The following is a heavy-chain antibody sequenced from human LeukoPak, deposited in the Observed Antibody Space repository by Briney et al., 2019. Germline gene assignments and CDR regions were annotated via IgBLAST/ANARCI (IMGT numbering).Heavy chain of an antibody. V-gene: IGHV3-7*01. Sequence: GGSLRLSCAASGFTFSSNSMSWLRQAPGKGLEWVANIRHDGSEKYYVDSVKGRFTISRDDAKDSLYLQMNSLRVEDTAVYYCARGGSRQYNFWGQGTLVTVSS. CDR3: ARGGSRQYNF. CDR1: GFTFSSNS. D-gene: IGHD5-18*01. CDR2: IRHDGSEK. J-gene: IGHJ4*02.